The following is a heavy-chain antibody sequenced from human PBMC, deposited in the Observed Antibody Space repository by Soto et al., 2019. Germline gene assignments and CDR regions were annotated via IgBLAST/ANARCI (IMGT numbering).Heavy chain of an antibody. CDR2: ISRSGDYT. J-gene: IGHJ6*02. Sequence: EVQLLESGGGLVQPGGSLRLSCAASGSSFSAYAMNWVRQAQGKGLEWVSAISRSGDYTFYSDSVKGRFTISRDNSRNTVYMEMNSLRAEDTAVYYCAKGGFWVHYGMDVWGQGTTVSVSS. V-gene: IGHV3-23*01. D-gene: IGHD7-27*01. CDR3: AKGGFWVHYGMDV. CDR1: GSSFSAYA.